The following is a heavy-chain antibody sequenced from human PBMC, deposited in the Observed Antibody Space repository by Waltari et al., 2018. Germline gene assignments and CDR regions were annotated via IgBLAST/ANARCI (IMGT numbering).Heavy chain of an antibody. CDR1: GFTLGNDG. Sequence: QVQVVGSGGGVVQPGGSLRLSWAASGFTLGNDGMHWVRQVPGKGLEWVAGRQYDGSSKNYADYVKGRFTISRENSKHTLYLEMNSLRAEDTAVYYCAREFSRICFHALDGWGQGTAVTVSS. CDR3: AREFSRICFHALDG. D-gene: IGHD3-3*02. V-gene: IGHV3-33*05. J-gene: IGHJ6*02. CDR2: RQYDGSSK.